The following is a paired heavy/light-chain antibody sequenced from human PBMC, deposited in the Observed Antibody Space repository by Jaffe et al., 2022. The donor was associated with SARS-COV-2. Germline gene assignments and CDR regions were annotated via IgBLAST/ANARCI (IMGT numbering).Heavy chain of an antibody. V-gene: IGHV4-34*01. Sequence: QVQLQQWGAGLLKPSETLSLTCAVYGGSFSGYYWSWIRQPPGKGLEWIGEINHSGSTNYNPSLKSRVTISVDTSKNQFSLKLSSVTAADTAVYYCARDAPVRFLEWLLPNYGMDVWGQGTTVTVSS. D-gene: IGHD3-3*01. CDR2: INHSGST. CDR3: ARDAPVRFLEWLLPNYGMDV. CDR1: GGSFSGYY. J-gene: IGHJ6*02.
Light chain of an antibody. CDR3: QQYNSYPRT. J-gene: IGKJ4*01. CDR1: QGISNY. CDR2: AAS. Sequence: DIQMTQSPSSLSASVGDRVTITCRASQGISNYLAWFQQKPGKAPKSLIYAASSLQSGVPSKFSGSGSGTDFTLTISSLQPEDFATYYCQQYNSYPRTFGGGTKVEIK. V-gene: IGKV1-16*02.